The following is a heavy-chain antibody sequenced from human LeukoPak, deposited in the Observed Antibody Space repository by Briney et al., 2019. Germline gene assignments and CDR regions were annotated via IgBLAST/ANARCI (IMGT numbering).Heavy chain of an antibody. V-gene: IGHV3-9*01. CDR3: AKDNRRHYTSGPNPDSLH. Sequence: GGSLRLSCAGSGFIFNNYAMHWVRQPPGKGLEWVSGISRNSGSIDYADSVKGRFTISRDNAKNSLYLQMNSLRVEDTAFYYCAKDNRRHYTSGPNPDSLHWGQGALVTVSS. CDR1: GFIFNNYA. CDR2: ISRNSGSI. J-gene: IGHJ4*02. D-gene: IGHD6-19*01.